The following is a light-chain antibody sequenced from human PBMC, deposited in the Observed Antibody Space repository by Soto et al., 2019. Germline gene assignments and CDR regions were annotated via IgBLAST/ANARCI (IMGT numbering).Light chain of an antibody. Sequence: GGGASSSRMASQSVGTSLAWYQQKPGQPPRLLISDASDRATGIPAKFSGGGSGTDFNITISSLDPEESAVYYCQQYNNCAGTFGHGTKVDIK. CDR2: DAS. V-gene: IGKV3-11*01. CDR1: QSVGTS. J-gene: IGKJ1*01. CDR3: QQYNNCAGT.